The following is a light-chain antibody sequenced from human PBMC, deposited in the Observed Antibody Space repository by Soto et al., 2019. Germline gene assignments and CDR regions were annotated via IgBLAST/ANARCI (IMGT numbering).Light chain of an antibody. CDR3: QQSYSTPQAWT. Sequence: DIQMTQSPSSLSASVGDRVTITCRASQSISSYLNWYQQKPGKAPKLLIYAASSLQSGVPSRFSGSGSGTDFTLTISSLQPEDFATYSCQQSYSTPQAWTFGQGTKVEIK. J-gene: IGKJ1*01. V-gene: IGKV1-39*01. CDR1: QSISSY. CDR2: AAS.